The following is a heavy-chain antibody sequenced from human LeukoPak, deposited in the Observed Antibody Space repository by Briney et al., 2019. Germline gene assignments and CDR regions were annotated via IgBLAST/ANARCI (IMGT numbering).Heavy chain of an antibody. J-gene: IGHJ6*02. V-gene: IGHV3-30*18. D-gene: IGHD5-18*01. Sequence: PGGSLRLSCAASGFTFSSYGMHWVRQAPGKGLEWVAVISYDGSNKYYADSVKGRFTISRDNSKNTLYLQMNSLRAEDTAVYYCAKDLREIQLWYGVYYYYGMDVWGQGTTVTVSS. CDR2: ISYDGSNK. CDR3: AKDLREIQLWYGVYYYYGMDV. CDR1: GFTFSSYG.